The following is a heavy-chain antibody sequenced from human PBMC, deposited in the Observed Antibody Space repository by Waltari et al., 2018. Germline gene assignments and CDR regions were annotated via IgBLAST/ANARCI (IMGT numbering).Heavy chain of an antibody. CDR3: ARERADTAMTRPVDY. CDR2: SYTSGST. CDR1: GGSISSGSYY. D-gene: IGHD5-18*01. V-gene: IGHV4-61*02. J-gene: IGHJ4*02. Sequence: QVQLQESGPGLVKPSQTLSLTCTVSGGSISSGSYYWSWIRQPAGKGLEWIGRSYTSGSTNYNPALKSRVTRSVDTSKNQFSLKLSSVTAADTAVYYCARERADTAMTRPVDYWGQGTLVTVSS.